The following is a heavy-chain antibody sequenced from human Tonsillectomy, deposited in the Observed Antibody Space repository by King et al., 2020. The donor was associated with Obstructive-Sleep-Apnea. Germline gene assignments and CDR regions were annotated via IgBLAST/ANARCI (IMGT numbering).Heavy chain of an antibody. CDR2: INPNSGGT. CDR1: GYTFTGYY. D-gene: IGHD4-17*01. Sequence: VQLVESGAEVKKPGASVKVSCKASGYTFTGYYIHWVRQAPGQGLECMRWINPNSGGTNYAQKFQGRVTMTRDTSISTAYMELSRLISDDTAVYYCATVAVSTATYYFDYWGQGTLVTVSS. CDR3: ATVAVSTATYYFDY. V-gene: IGHV1-2*02. J-gene: IGHJ4*02.